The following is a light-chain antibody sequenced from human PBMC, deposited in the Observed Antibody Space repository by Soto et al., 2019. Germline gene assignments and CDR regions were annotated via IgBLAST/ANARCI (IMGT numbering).Light chain of an antibody. J-gene: IGKJ5*01. Sequence: VLTHPPGTLSLTPRERATLSCRASQSVSSSYLAWYQQKPGQAPRLLIYGASSRATGIPDRFSGSGSGTDFTLTISRLEPEDFAVYYCQQYGSSRITFGQGPLLEV. V-gene: IGKV3-20*01. CDR3: QQYGSSRIT. CDR2: GAS. CDR1: QSVSSSY.